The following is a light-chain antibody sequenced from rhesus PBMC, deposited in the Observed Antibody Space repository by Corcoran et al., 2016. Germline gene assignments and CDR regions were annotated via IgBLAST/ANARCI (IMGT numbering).Light chain of an antibody. CDR2: KTS. J-gene: IGKJ1*01. CDR1: QGISSW. CDR3: QHGYGTPWT. Sequence: DIQMTQSPSSLSASVGDTVTITCRASQGISSWLAWYQQKPGKAPKLLIYKTSSLQRGVPSRFSGSGSGTYFTLTISSLQSEDFATYYCQHGYGTPWTFGQGTKVEIK. V-gene: IGKV1-21*01.